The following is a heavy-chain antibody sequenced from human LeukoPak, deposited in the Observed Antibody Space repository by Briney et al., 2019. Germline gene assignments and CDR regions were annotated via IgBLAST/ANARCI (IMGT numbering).Heavy chain of an antibody. CDR1: GFTFSSYA. V-gene: IGHV3-23*01. J-gene: IGHJ4*02. Sequence: PGGSLRLSCAASGFTFSSYAMSWVRQAPGKGLEWVSAISGSGIYTYNADSVKGRFTISRDNSKNTLYLQMNSLRAEDTAVYYCAKDINYYDSSGYQRDYWGQGTLVTVSS. CDR2: ISGSGIYT. D-gene: IGHD3-22*01. CDR3: AKDINYYDSSGYQRDY.